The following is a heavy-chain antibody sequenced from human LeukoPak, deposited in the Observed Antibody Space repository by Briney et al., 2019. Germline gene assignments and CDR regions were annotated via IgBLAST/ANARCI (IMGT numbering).Heavy chain of an antibody. CDR3: ASKTGDRLDYYYYMDV. CDR1: GGSISSYY. J-gene: IGHJ6*03. D-gene: IGHD7-27*01. Sequence: SETLSLTCTVSGGSISSYYWSWIRQPPGKGLEWIGYIYYSGSTNYNPSLKSRVTISVDTSKNQFSLKLSSVTAADTAVYYCASKTGDRLDYYYYMDVWGKGTTVTVSS. CDR2: IYYSGST. V-gene: IGHV4-59*12.